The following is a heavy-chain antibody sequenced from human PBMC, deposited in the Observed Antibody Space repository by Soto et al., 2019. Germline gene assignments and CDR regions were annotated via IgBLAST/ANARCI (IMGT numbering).Heavy chain of an antibody. CDR3: AKVSGSYYGYFLH. V-gene: IGHV3-23*01. Sequence: PGGSLRLSCAASGFTFGNYAISCVRQAPGKGLEWVSGITGSGGSTYYSDSVKGRFTISRDNSKNTLYLQMNSLRAEDTAVYYCAKVSGSYYGYFLHRGQGTLVTVSS. CDR1: GFTFGNYA. J-gene: IGHJ1*01. CDR2: ITGSGGST. D-gene: IGHD1-26*01.